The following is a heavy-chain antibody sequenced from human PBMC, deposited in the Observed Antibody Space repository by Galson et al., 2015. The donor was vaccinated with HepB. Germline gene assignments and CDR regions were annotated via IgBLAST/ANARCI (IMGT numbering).Heavy chain of an antibody. CDR3: ARHLRGSSLGYYYYMDV. J-gene: IGHJ6*03. D-gene: IGHD6-13*01. V-gene: IGHV5-51*01. Sequence: QSGAEVKKPGESLKISCKGSGYSFANYWLGWVRQMPGKGLEWMGIIYPGDSDVRYSPSFQGQVTISADKSISTAYLQWSSLKASDTAMYYCARHLRGSSLGYYYYMDVWGKGTTVTVSS. CDR1: GYSFANYW. CDR2: IYPGDSDV.